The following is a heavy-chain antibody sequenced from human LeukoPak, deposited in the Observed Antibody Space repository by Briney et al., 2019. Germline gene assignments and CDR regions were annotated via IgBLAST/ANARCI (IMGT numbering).Heavy chain of an antibody. V-gene: IGHV4-59*01. D-gene: IGHD3-3*01. CDR1: GGSISSYY. J-gene: IGHJ5*02. CDR3: ARDGIERTYYDFWSGFSWFDP. CDR2: IYYSGST. Sequence: SETLSLTCTVSGGSISSYYWSWIRQPPGKGLEWIGYIYYSGSTNYNPSLKSRVTISVDTSKNQFSLKLSSVTAADTAVYYCARDGIERTYYDFWSGFSWFDPWGQGTLVTVSS.